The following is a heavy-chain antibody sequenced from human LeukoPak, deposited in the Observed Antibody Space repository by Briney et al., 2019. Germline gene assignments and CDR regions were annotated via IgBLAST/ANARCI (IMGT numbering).Heavy chain of an antibody. CDR2: VSGSGDRT. CDR3: ANSRGYGSGNL. V-gene: IGHV3-23*01. J-gene: IGHJ4*02. D-gene: IGHD3-10*01. Sequence: PGGSLRLSCAASGFTFSNYAMSWVRQAPGKGLEWISAVSGSGDRTYYAGSVKGRFTISRDNSKNIVYLRMNSLRAEDTAVYFCANSRGYGSGNLWGQGTQVTVSS. CDR1: GFTFSNYA.